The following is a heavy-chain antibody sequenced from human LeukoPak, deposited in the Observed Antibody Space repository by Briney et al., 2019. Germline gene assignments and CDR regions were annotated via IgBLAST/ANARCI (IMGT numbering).Heavy chain of an antibody. CDR3: ARDGTREYSYGYPYYYYGMDV. CDR2: IYSGGST. V-gene: IGHV3-53*01. Sequence: GGSLRLSCAASGFTVSSNYMSWVRQAPGKGLEWVSVIYSGGSTYYADSVKGRFTISRDNSKNTLYLQINSLRAEDTAVYYCARDGTREYSYGYPYYYYGMDVWGQGTTVTVSS. D-gene: IGHD5-18*01. J-gene: IGHJ6*02. CDR1: GFTVSSNY.